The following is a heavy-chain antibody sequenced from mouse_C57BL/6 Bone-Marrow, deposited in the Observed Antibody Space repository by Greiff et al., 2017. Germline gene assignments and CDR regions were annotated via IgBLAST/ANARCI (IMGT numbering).Heavy chain of an antibody. V-gene: IGHV3-8*01. Sequence: EVMLVESGPGLAKPSQTLSLTCSVTGYSITSDYWNWIRKFPGNKLEYMGYISYSGSTSYNQSHKSRISITRDTSKNQYYRQLNSVTTEDTATYYCAHDSFYWYFDVWGTGTTGTVSS. D-gene: IGHD1-1*01. CDR1: GYSITSDY. CDR3: AHDSFYWYFDV. J-gene: IGHJ1*03. CDR2: ISYSGST.